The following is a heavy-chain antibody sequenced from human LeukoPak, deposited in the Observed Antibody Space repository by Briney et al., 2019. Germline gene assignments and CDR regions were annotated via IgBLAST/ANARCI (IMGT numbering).Heavy chain of an antibody. V-gene: IGHV3-30*04. CDR1: GFTFSSYA. D-gene: IGHD3-22*01. CDR3: ARARDIVVENPGPHYYDSSGFDY. CDR2: ISYDGSNK. Sequence: PGRSLRLSCAASGFTFSSYAMHWVRQAPGKGLEWVAVISYDGSNKYYADSVKGRFTISRDNSKNTLYLQMNSLRAEDTAVYYCARARDIVVENPGPHYYDSSGFDYWGQGTLVTVSS. J-gene: IGHJ4*02.